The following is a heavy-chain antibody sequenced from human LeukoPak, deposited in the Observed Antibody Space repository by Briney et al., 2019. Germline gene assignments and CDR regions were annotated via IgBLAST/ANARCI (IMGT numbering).Heavy chain of an antibody. CDR1: GASISSDY. Sequence: ETLSLTCAASGASISSDYGSWIRQPPGKVLEWIGYIYYIVTTTYNTSPKSRVTISVDTSTNQFSLRGGYVTAADPPMNSWGERPDYGDYGFDYWGQGTLVTVSS. CDR3: GERPDYGDYGFDY. J-gene: IGHJ4*02. V-gene: IGHV4-59*01. D-gene: IGHD4-17*01. CDR2: IYYIVTT.